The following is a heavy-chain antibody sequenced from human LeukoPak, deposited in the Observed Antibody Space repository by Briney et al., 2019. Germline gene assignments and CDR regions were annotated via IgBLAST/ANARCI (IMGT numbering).Heavy chain of an antibody. D-gene: IGHD3-10*01. CDR1: GGSISSGDYY. Sequence: SQTLSLTCTVSGGSISSGDYYWSWIRQPPGKGLEWIAYIYYSGSTYYNPSLKSRVTISVDTSKNQFSLKLSSVTAADTAVYYCARGDWFGGEGNWFDPWGQGTLVTVSS. V-gene: IGHV4-30-4*01. J-gene: IGHJ5*02. CDR2: IYYSGST. CDR3: ARGDWFGGEGNWFDP.